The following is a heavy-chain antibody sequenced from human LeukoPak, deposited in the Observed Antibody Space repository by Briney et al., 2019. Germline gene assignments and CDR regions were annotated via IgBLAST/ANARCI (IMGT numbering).Heavy chain of an antibody. Sequence: SVKVSCKASGGTFSSYAIRWVRQAPGQGLEWMGRIIPILGIANYAQKFQGRVTITADKSTSTAYMELSSLRSEDTAVYYCATNPAIVATRPNWFDPWGQGTLVTVPS. CDR1: GGTFSSYA. V-gene: IGHV1-69*04. CDR3: ATNPAIVATRPNWFDP. D-gene: IGHD5-12*01. CDR2: IIPILGIA. J-gene: IGHJ5*02.